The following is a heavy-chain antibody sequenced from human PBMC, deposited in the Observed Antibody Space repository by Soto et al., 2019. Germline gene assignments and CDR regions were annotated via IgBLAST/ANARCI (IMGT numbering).Heavy chain of an antibody. V-gene: IGHV4-34*01. Sequence: QVQLQQWGAGLLKPSETLSLTCAVYGGSFSGYYWSWIRQPPGKGLEWIGEINHSGSTNYNPSLTSRVTISVDTSKNQFSLKLSSVTAADTAVYYCARGFHYDYIWGSYRSAWFDPWGQGTLVTVSS. J-gene: IGHJ5*02. CDR2: INHSGST. D-gene: IGHD3-16*02. CDR3: ARGFHYDYIWGSYRSAWFDP. CDR1: GGSFSGYY.